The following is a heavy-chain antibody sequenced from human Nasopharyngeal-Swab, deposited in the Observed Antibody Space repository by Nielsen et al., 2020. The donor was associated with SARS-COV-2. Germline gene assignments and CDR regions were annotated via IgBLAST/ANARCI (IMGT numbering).Heavy chain of an antibody. V-gene: IGHV3-23*01. Sequence: GGFLRLSCEASGFTFSTYAMYWVRKPQGKGLEWVLIISGSGGSTYYAESVKGQFTISRDNSKNTLYLQMNSLRAEDTAVYYCAKRDDYYESSGLGDWGQGTLVTVSS. J-gene: IGHJ4*02. D-gene: IGHD3-22*01. CDR3: AKRDDYYESSGLGD. CDR2: ISGSGGST. CDR1: GFTFSTYA.